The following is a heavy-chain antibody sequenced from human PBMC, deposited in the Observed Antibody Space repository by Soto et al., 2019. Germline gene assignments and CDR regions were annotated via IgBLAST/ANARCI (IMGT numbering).Heavy chain of an antibody. CDR1: GFTFDDYA. D-gene: IGHD6-13*01. CDR3: AKDAGSSWSRLFDY. Sequence: GGSLRLSCAASGFTFDDYAMHWVRQAPGKGLEWVSGISWNSGSIGYADSVKGRFTISRDNAKNSLYLQMNSLRAEDTALYYCAKDAGSSWSRLFDYWGQGTLVTVSS. V-gene: IGHV3-9*01. CDR2: ISWNSGSI. J-gene: IGHJ4*02.